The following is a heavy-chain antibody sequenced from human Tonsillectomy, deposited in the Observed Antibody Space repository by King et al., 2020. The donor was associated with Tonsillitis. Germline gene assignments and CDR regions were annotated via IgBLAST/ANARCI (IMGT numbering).Heavy chain of an antibody. CDR1: GFTFGSYA. CDR2: ISGSGSGT. CDR3: AKVDEGYSGYDWDYFDY. V-gene: IGHV3-23*04. J-gene: IGHJ4*02. D-gene: IGHD5-12*01. Sequence: VQLVESGGGLVQPGGSLRLSCAASGFTFGSYAMSWVRQAPGMGLECVSGISGSGSGTYYADSLKGRFTISRDNSKNTVYLQMNILRGEDTAVYFCAKVDEGYSGYDWDYFDYWGQGTLVSVSS.